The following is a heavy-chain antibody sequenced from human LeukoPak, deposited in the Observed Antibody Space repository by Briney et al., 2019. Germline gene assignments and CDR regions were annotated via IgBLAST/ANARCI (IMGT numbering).Heavy chain of an antibody. Sequence: ASVKVSCKASGYTFTSYDINWVRQATGQGLEWMGWMNPNSGNTGYAQKFQGRVTMTRNSSISTAYMELSSLRSEDTAVYYCARKMHLYGSGSYFVYWGQGTLVTVSS. V-gene: IGHV1-8*01. CDR2: MNPNSGNT. CDR1: GYTFTSYD. J-gene: IGHJ4*02. CDR3: ARKMHLYGSGSYFVY. D-gene: IGHD3-10*01.